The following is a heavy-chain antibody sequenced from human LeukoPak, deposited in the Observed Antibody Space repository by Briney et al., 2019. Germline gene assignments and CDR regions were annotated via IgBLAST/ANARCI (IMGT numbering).Heavy chain of an antibody. D-gene: IGHD3-10*01. Sequence: PGGSLRLSCAASGFTFDDYAMHWVRQAPGKGLEWVSGISWNSGSIAYADSVKGRFTISRDNAKNSLYLQMNSLRAEDTALYYCAKDNWGTYYYGSGSYNWFDPWGQGTLVTVSS. CDR2: ISWNSGSI. V-gene: IGHV3-9*01. CDR3: AKDNWGTYYYGSGSYNWFDP. CDR1: GFTFDDYA. J-gene: IGHJ5*02.